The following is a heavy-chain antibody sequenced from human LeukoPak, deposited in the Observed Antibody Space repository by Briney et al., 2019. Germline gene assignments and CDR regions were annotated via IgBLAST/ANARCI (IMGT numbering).Heavy chain of an antibody. CDR2: INPNSGAT. V-gene: IGHV1-2*02. CDR3: ARFQQGAYFDY. J-gene: IGHJ4*02. Sequence: GASVKVSCKASGYTFSGYYLYWVRHAPGQGLEWMGWINPNSGATNYAQKFQGRVTMTRDTSISTAYMELSRVRYDDTAVHYCARFQQGAYFDYWGQGTLVTVSS. CDR1: GYTFSGYY. D-gene: IGHD6-13*01.